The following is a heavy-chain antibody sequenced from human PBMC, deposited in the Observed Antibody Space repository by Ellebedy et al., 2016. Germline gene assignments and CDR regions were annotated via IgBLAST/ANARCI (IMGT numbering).Heavy chain of an antibody. CDR2: IYYSGST. Sequence: SETLSLTCAVYGGSFSGYYWSWIRQPPGKGLEWIGSIYYSGSTYYNPSLKSRVTISVDTSKNQFSLKLSSVTAGDTAVYYCARAKYCSGGSCNPAHDALDIWGQGTMVTVSS. CDR3: ARAKYCSGGSCNPAHDALDI. V-gene: IGHV4-34*01. D-gene: IGHD2-15*01. J-gene: IGHJ3*02. CDR1: GGSFSGYY.